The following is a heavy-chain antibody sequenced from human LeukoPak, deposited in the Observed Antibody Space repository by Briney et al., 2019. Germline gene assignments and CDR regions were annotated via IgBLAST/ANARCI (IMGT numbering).Heavy chain of an antibody. Sequence: SETLSLTCSVSGGSIRSGNWWSWIRQSPTKGLEWIGEIYHSGSTTYNPSLESRVTISVDKSKNQFSLKLSSVTAADTAVYYCARHRRGWLRWVGFDYWGQGTLVTVSS. J-gene: IGHJ4*02. CDR1: GGSIRSGNW. D-gene: IGHD5-12*01. V-gene: IGHV4-4*02. CDR3: ARHRRGWLRWVGFDY. CDR2: IYHSGST.